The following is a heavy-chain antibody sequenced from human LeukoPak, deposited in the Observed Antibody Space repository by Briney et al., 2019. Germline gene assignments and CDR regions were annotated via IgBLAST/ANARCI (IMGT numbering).Heavy chain of an antibody. J-gene: IGHJ4*02. V-gene: IGHV3-33*03. CDR1: GFTFSHFA. CDR3: AKAAQRGFDYSNYLEH. Sequence: GTSLRLSCEAAGFTFSHFAMHWVRQAPAKGLEWVAVIWSDATNQYYADSVKGRFTISRDNLRKMLPLQMDSLRAEDTAVYYCAKAAQRGFDYSNYLEHWGQGSLVTVSS. D-gene: IGHD4-11*01. CDR2: IWSDATNQ.